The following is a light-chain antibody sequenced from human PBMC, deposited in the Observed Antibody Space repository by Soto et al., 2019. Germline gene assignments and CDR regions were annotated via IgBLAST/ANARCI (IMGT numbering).Light chain of an antibody. CDR3: QRYGSSRT. Sequence: EIVLTQSPGTLSLSPGERATLSCRASQSVSSSLAWYQQKPGQAPRLLIYGASSRASGVPDRFSGSGSGPDFTLTISRLEPEDFAVYFCQRYGSSRTFGRGTKVDIK. CDR1: QSVSSS. V-gene: IGKV3-20*01. J-gene: IGKJ4*01. CDR2: GAS.